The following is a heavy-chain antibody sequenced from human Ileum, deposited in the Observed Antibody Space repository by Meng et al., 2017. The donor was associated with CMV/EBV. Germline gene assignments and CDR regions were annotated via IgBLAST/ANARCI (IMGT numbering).Heavy chain of an antibody. CDR3: TRLAERGTDAFDI. V-gene: IGHV3-49*04. J-gene: IGHJ3*02. D-gene: IGHD1-14*01. Sequence: GGSLRLSCTASGFTFGDYAMSWVRQAPGKGLEWVGFIRSKAYGGTTEYAASVKGRFTISRDDSKSIAYLQMNSLKTEDTAVYYCTRLAERGTDAFDIWGQGTRVTVAS. CDR1: GFTFGDYA. CDR2: IRSKAYGGTT.